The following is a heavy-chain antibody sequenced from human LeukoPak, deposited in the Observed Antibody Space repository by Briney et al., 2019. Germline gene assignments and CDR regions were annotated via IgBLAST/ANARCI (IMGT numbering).Heavy chain of an antibody. V-gene: IGHV3-23*01. J-gene: IGHJ3*02. CDR3: ARTAVTPGSSDAFDI. Sequence: GGSLRLSCAASGFIFRSYAMTWVRQAPGKGLEWVSALSDSGDKTYYADSVKGRFTISRDNSQNTLYLQLNSLRAEDTAVYYCARTAVTPGSSDAFDIWGQGTMVTVSS. CDR1: GFIFRSYA. CDR2: LSDSGDKT. D-gene: IGHD4-17*01.